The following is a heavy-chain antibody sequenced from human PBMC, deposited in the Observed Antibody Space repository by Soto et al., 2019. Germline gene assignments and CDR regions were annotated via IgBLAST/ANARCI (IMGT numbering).Heavy chain of an antibody. J-gene: IGHJ4*02. Sequence: ASVKVSCKASGYTFTTYAIHWVRQAPGPRPEWMGWINTENGKTQYSQKFQGRVTITRATSATTAYMDLRSLTSQDTAVYYCARAPTISFGGAIVIPRGFDYWGQGTLVTFSS. CDR3: ARAPTISFGGAIVIPRGFDY. CDR1: GYTFTTYA. V-gene: IGHV1-3*04. D-gene: IGHD3-16*02. CDR2: INTENGKT.